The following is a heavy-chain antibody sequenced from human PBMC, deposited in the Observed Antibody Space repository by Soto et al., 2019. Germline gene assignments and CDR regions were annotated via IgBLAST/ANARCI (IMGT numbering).Heavy chain of an antibody. CDR1: GYTFTSYY. V-gene: IGHV1-46*01. J-gene: IGHJ6*02. Sequence: GASLKVSCKASGYTFTSYYMHWVRQAPGQGLEWMGIINPSGGSTSYAQKFQGRVTMTRDTSTSTVYMELSSLRSEDTAVYYCARDPGITGTTVYGMDVWGQGTTVTVSS. CDR3: ARDPGITGTTVYGMDV. CDR2: INPSGGST. D-gene: IGHD1-7*01.